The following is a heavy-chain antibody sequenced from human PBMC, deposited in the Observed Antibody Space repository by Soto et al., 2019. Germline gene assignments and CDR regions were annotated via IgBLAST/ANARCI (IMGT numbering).Heavy chain of an antibody. Sequence: SETLSLTCTVSGGSINTFYWSWVRQPAGKXLEWIGRIFSSGSTSFNPSLESRVAMSVDTSKNHFSLNLSSVTAADMAVYYCAREGSYSAYNFAHGIQLWSFDFWGQGALATGS. V-gene: IGHV4-4*07. CDR2: IFSSGST. CDR3: AREGSYSAYNFAHGIQLWSFDF. CDR1: GGSINTFY. J-gene: IGHJ4*02. D-gene: IGHD5-12*01.